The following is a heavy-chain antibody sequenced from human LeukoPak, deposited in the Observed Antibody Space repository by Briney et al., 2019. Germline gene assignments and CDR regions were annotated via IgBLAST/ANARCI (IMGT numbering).Heavy chain of an antibody. CDR2: ISWNSGSI. CDR1: GFTFDDCA. V-gene: IGHV3-9*01. J-gene: IGHJ3*02. CDR3: AKDRSGSYYDAFDI. Sequence: PGRSLRLSCAASGFTFDDCAMHWVRQAPGKGLEWVSGISWNSGSIGYADSVKGRFTISRDNAKNSLYLQMNSLRAEDTALYYCAKDRSGSYYDAFDIWGQGTMVTVSS. D-gene: IGHD1-26*01.